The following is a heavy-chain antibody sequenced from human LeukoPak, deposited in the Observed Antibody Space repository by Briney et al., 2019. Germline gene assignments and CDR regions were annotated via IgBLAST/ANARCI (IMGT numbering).Heavy chain of an antibody. Sequence: PSETLSLTCTVSGGSISSYYWSWLRQPPGKGLEWIGYTYYSGSTNYNPSLKSRVTISVDTSKNQFSLKLSSVTAADTAVYYCAREYSSSWLYFDYWGQGTLVTVSS. CDR1: GGSISSYY. CDR2: TYYSGST. J-gene: IGHJ4*02. CDR3: AREYSSSWLYFDY. V-gene: IGHV4-59*01. D-gene: IGHD6-13*01.